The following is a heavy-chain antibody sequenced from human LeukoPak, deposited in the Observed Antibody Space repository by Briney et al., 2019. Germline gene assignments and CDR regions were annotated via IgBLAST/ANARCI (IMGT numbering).Heavy chain of an antibody. Sequence: PGGSLRLSCAASGFTVSSNYMSWVHQAPGKGLEWVSVIYSGGSTDYADSVKGRFTISRDNSKNTLYLQMNSLRAEDTAAYYCARGVVRGSYFDYWGQGTLVTVSS. J-gene: IGHJ4*02. CDR3: ARGVVRGSYFDY. V-gene: IGHV3-53*01. CDR1: GFTVSSNY. CDR2: IYSGGST. D-gene: IGHD2-2*01.